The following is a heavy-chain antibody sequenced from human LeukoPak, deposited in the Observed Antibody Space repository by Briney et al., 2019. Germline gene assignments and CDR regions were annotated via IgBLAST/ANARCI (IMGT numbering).Heavy chain of an antibody. J-gene: IGHJ4*02. CDR3: ARGYCSGGTCRYVTKYFDY. CDR2: INPGDSDF. CDR1: GYNFTTYW. D-gene: IGHD2-15*01. V-gene: IGHV5-51*01. Sequence: GESLKISCKGSGYNFTTYWIAWVRQMPGKGLEWMGIINPGDSDFRYSPSFQGQVTISADKSITTAYLQWSSLKASDTAMYYCARGYCSGGTCRYVTKYFDYWGQGTLVTVSS.